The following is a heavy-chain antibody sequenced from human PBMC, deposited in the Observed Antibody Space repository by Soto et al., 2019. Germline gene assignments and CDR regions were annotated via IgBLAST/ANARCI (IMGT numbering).Heavy chain of an antibody. J-gene: IGHJ4*02. CDR3: ARPLHYYDGSGYSAY. V-gene: IGHV3-21*01. CDR1: GFTFSSYA. Sequence: SLRLSCAASGFTFSSYAMNWVRQAPGKGLEWVSSISSSSTYIYYADSVKGRFTISRDNAKNSLYLQMNSLRAEDTAVYYCARPLHYYDGSGYSAYWGQGTLVTVSS. D-gene: IGHD3-22*01. CDR2: ISSSSTYI.